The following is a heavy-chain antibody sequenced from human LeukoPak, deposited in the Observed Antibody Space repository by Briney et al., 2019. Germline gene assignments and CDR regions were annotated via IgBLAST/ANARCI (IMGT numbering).Heavy chain of an antibody. CDR2: IKEDGSEK. CDR1: GFTFSSYW. V-gene: IGHV3-7*03. Sequence: GGSLRLSCAVSGFTFSSYWMSWVCQAPGKGLEWVANIKEDGSEKYYVDSVRGRFTISRDNSKNTLYLQMNSLRAEDTAVYYCAKGLTVTMWGQGMDVWGQGTTVTVSS. CDR3: AKGLTVTMWGQGMDV. J-gene: IGHJ6*02. D-gene: IGHD4-11*01.